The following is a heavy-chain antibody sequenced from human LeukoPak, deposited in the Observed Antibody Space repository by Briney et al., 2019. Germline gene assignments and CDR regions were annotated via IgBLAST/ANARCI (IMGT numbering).Heavy chain of an antibody. Sequence: GGSLRLSCAASGFTVSSNYMSWVRQAPGKGLEWVSVIYSGGSTYYADSVKGRFTISRDNAKNSLYLQMNSLRAEDTAVYYCARARYYYDSSAADYAFDIWGQGTMVTVSS. V-gene: IGHV3-53*01. CDR2: IYSGGST. J-gene: IGHJ3*02. CDR1: GFTVSSNY. CDR3: ARARYYYDSSAADYAFDI. D-gene: IGHD3-22*01.